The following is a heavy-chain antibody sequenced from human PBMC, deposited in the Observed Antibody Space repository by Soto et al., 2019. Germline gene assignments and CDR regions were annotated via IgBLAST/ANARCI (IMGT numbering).Heavy chain of an antibody. V-gene: IGHV4-39*02. CDR2: IYYSGST. CDR3: ARDSVAGPIDY. J-gene: IGHJ4*02. Sequence: QLQLQESGPGLVKPSETLSLTCTVSGGSISSSSYYWGWIRQPPGKGLEWIGSIYYSGSTYYNPSLKRRVTISVDTSKNQFSLKLSSVTAADTAVYYCARDSVAGPIDYWGQGTLVTVSS. D-gene: IGHD6-19*01. CDR1: GGSISSSSYY.